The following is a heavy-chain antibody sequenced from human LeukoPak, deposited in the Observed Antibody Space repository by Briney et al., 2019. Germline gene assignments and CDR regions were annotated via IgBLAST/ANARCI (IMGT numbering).Heavy chain of an antibody. CDR1: GRTFSSYD. CDR3: ARDEVPAAYFDY. V-gene: IGHV1-69*04. D-gene: IGHD2-2*01. CDR2: IIPLRGIA. Sequence: GASVKVSFKASGRTFSSYDISWVRQAPGQGLEWMGRIIPLRGIANFAQKFQRRVTITADKSTSTAYMELSSLRSEDTAVYYCARDEVPAAYFDYWGQGNPVTVSS. J-gene: IGHJ4*02.